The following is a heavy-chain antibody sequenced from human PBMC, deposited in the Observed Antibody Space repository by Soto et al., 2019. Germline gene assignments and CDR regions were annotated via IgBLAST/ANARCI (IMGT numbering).Heavy chain of an antibody. CDR2: INWNGGST. D-gene: IGHD3-9*01. V-gene: IGHV3-20*04. J-gene: IGHJ6*02. Sequence: GGSLRLSCAASGFTFDDYGMSWVRQAPGKGLEWVSGINWNGGSTGYADSVKGRFTISRDNAKNSLYLQMNSLRAEDTALYYCAREIGVLRYFDWLHRPYYYYGMDVWGQGTTVTVSS. CDR3: AREIGVLRYFDWLHRPYYYYGMDV. CDR1: GFTFDDYG.